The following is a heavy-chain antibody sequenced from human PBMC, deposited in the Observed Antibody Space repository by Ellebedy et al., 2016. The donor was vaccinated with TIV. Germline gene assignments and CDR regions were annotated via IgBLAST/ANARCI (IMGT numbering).Heavy chain of an antibody. CDR3: ARGVSNYVNLDY. CDR1: GYTFTSYD. V-gene: IGHV1-8*02. Sequence: ASVKVSXXASGYTFTSYDINWVRQATGQGLEWMGWMNPNSGNTGYAQKFQGRVTMTRNTSISTAYMELSSLRSEDTAVYYCARGVSNYVNLDYWGQGTLVTVSS. D-gene: IGHD4-11*01. CDR2: MNPNSGNT. J-gene: IGHJ4*02.